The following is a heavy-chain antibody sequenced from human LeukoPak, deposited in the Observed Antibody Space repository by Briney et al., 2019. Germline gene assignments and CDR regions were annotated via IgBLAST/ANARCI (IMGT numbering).Heavy chain of an antibody. CDR2: MNPNSGNT. CDR3: ARAGLGGVAVAGRLGY. J-gene: IGHJ4*02. Sequence: ASVKVSCKASGYTFTSYDINWVRQATGHGLEWMGWMNPNSGNTGYAQKFQGRVTMTRNTSISTAYMELSSLRSEDTAVYYCARAGLGGVAVAGRLGYWGQGTLVTVSS. D-gene: IGHD6-19*01. V-gene: IGHV1-8*01. CDR1: GYTFTSYD.